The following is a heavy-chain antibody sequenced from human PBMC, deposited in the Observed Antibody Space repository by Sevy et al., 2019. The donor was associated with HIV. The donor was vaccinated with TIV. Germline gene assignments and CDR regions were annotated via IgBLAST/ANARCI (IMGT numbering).Heavy chain of an antibody. CDR2: ISYDGSNK. D-gene: IGHD1-26*01. Sequence: GGSLRLSCAASGFTFSSHGMHWVRQAPGKGLEWVAVISYDGSNKYYADSVKGRFTISRDNSKNTLYLQMNSLRAEDRAVYYCAKSDIVGATRGGFDYWGQGTLVTVSS. V-gene: IGHV3-30*18. CDR1: GFTFSSHG. J-gene: IGHJ4*02. CDR3: AKSDIVGATRGGFDY.